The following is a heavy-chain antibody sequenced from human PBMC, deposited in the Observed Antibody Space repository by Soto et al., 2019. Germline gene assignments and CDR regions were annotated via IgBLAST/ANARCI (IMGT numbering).Heavy chain of an antibody. J-gene: IGHJ4*02. V-gene: IGHV3-21*04. CDR2: ISGSSSYI. CDR1: GFTFSSYS. D-gene: IGHD2-15*01. CDR3: AKGGSPKYYFDY. Sequence: PGGSLRLSCAASGFTFSSYSMNWVRQAPGKGLEWVSSISGSSSYIYYADSVKGRFTISRDNSKNSLYLQMNSLRAEDTAVYYCAKGGSPKYYFDYWGQGTLVTVSS.